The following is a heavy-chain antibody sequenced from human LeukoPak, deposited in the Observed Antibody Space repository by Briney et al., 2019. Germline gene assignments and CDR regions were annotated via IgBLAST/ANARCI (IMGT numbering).Heavy chain of an antibody. CDR2: IIPIFGTA. V-gene: IGHV1-69*05. CDR1: VGTFSSYA. Sequence: GASVKVSCKASVGTFSSYAISWVRQAPGQGLEWMGGIIPIFGTANYAQKFQGRVTITTDESTSTAYMELSSLRSEDTAVYYCARTSLEWELPLDYWGQGTLVTVSS. D-gene: IGHD1-26*01. CDR3: ARTSLEWELPLDY. J-gene: IGHJ4*02.